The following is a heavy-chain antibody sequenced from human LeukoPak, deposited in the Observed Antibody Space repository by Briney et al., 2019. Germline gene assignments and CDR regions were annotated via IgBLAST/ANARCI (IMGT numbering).Heavy chain of an antibody. Sequence: ETLSLTCTVSGASISSYFWSWIRQPAGKGLEWVSAISGSGGSTYYADSVKGRFTISRDNSKNTLYLQMNSLRAEDTAVYYCAKDPSILWWGSQFDPWGQGTLVTVSS. D-gene: IGHD2-21*01. CDR2: ISGSGGST. CDR1: GASISSYF. V-gene: IGHV3-23*01. J-gene: IGHJ5*02. CDR3: AKDPSILWWGSQFDP.